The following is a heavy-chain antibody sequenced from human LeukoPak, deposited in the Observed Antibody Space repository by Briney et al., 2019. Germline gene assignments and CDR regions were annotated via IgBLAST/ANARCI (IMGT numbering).Heavy chain of an antibody. CDR2: INPSSGGT. CDR3: ATLVIAVAGGFGDY. Sequence: VASVKVSCKASGYTFTGYYMHWVRQAPGQGLEWMGWINPSSGGTNYAQKFQGRVTMTRDTSISTGYMELSRLRSDDTAVYCCATLVIAVAGGFGDYWGQGTLVTVSS. V-gene: IGHV1-2*02. J-gene: IGHJ4*02. CDR1: GYTFTGYY. D-gene: IGHD6-19*01.